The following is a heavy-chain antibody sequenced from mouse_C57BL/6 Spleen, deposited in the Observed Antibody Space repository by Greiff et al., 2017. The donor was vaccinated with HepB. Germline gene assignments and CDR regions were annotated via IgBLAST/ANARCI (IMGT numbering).Heavy chain of an antibody. D-gene: IGHD1-1*01. Sequence: EVQLVESGGDLVKPGGSLKLSCAASGFTFSSYGMSWVRQTPDKRLEWVATISSGGSYTYYPDSVKGRFTISRDNAKNTLYLQMSSLKSEDTAMYYCARQGIITTVPRYWYFDVWGTGTTVTVSS. V-gene: IGHV5-6*01. CDR1: GFTFSSYG. CDR3: ARQGIITTVPRYWYFDV. CDR2: ISSGGSYT. J-gene: IGHJ1*03.